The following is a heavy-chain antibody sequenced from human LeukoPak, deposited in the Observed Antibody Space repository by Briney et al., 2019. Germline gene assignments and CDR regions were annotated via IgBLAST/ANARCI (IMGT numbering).Heavy chain of an antibody. CDR1: GLSISTSW. CDR3: ARDRSGGYLYYYYYYMDV. J-gene: IGHJ6*03. D-gene: IGHD5-12*01. CDR2: IKKDGSEK. Sequence: GGSLRLSCVASGLSISTSWMSWVRQSPGKGLEWLASIKKDGSEKYYVDSVRGRFTISRDNGENSVFLEMNNLRVDDTAVYYCARDRSGGYLYYYYYYMDVWGKGTTVTISS. V-gene: IGHV3-7*03.